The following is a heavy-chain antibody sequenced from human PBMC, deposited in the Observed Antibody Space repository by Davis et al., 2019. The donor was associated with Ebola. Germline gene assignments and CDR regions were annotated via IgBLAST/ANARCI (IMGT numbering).Heavy chain of an antibody. CDR2: IDWDDKI. Sequence: SGPTLVKPTQTLTLTCTFSGFSLRTSAMCVTWIRQPPGKALEWLARIDWDDKIYYNTSLKTRLTISKDTSKNQVVLTMTNMDPVDTATYYCARVRVVGMIIDTRSYEMDVWGRGTTVTVSS. V-gene: IGHV2-70*11. CDR1: GFSLRTSAMC. D-gene: IGHD3-22*01. J-gene: IGHJ6*02. CDR3: ARVRVVGMIIDTRSYEMDV.